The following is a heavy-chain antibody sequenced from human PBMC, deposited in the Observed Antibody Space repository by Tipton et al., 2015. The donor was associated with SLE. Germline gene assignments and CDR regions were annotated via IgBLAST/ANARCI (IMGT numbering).Heavy chain of an antibody. CDR1: GFTFTTYW. V-gene: IGHV3-7*01. CDR3: ARDLGDGSGWFKAGDY. CDR2: INQDGSEK. Sequence: SLRLSCAASGFTFTTYWMSWVRQAPGKGLVWVANINQDGSEKYYVDSVKGRFTISRDNAKNSLYLQMNSLGDEGTAVYYCARDLGDGSGWFKAGDYWVQGTRVTVSS. J-gene: IGHJ4*02. D-gene: IGHD6-19*01.